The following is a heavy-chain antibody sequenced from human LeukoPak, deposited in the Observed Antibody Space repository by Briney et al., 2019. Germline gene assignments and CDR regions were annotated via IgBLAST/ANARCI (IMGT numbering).Heavy chain of an antibody. J-gene: IGHJ4*02. Sequence: SETLSLTCTVSGGSISSSSYYWGWIRQPPGKGLEWIGSIYYSGSTNYNPSLKSRVTISVDTSKNQFSLKLSSVTAADTAVYYCASLYYYGSGSYLENMGIFDYRGQGTLVTVSS. D-gene: IGHD3-10*01. CDR3: ASLYYYGSGSYLENMGIFDY. CDR2: IYYSGST. CDR1: GGSISSSSYY. V-gene: IGHV4-39*07.